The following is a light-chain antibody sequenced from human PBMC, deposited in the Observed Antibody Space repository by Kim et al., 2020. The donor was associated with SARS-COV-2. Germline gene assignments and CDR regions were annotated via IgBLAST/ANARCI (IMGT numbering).Light chain of an antibody. V-gene: IGKV3-11*01. Sequence: EIVLTQSPATLSLSPGERATLSCRASQSISTYLAWYQQKPGQAPRLLIYDASIRATGIPARFSGSGSGTDFTLTISSLEPEDCAIYYCQQRSKWPPWTFGQGTQVDI. CDR3: QQRSKWPPWT. CDR2: DAS. J-gene: IGKJ1*01. CDR1: QSISTY.